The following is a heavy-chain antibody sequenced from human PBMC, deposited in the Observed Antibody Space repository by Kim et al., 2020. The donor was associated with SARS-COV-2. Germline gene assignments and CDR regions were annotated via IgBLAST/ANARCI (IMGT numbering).Heavy chain of an antibody. J-gene: IGHJ4*02. D-gene: IGHD6-6*01. V-gene: IGHV4-34*01. Sequence: NPSLKSRVTISVDTSKNQFSLKLSSVTAADTAVYYCASLSSIAASGLDCWGQGTLVTVSS. CDR3: ASLSSIAASGLDC.